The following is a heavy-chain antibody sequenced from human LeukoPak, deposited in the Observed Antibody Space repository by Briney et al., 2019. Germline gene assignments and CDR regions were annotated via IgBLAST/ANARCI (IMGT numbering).Heavy chain of an antibody. J-gene: IGHJ4*02. CDR3: ARADTDY. V-gene: IGHV3-21*01. CDR2: ITSSSSYT. CDR1: GITFSNYN. Sequence: GGSLRLSCAAPGITFSNYNMNWVRQAPGKGLEWISAITSSSSYTFYADSVKGRFTISRDNAQNSLYLQMNSLRAEDTAVYYCARADTDYWGQGTLVTVSS.